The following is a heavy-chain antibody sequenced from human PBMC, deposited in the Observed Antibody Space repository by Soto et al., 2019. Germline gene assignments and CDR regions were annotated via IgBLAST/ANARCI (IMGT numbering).Heavy chain of an antibody. D-gene: IGHD3-3*01. J-gene: IGHJ4*02. CDR3: ASASQSYDSGSYYHPFDY. CDR2: ISWNSGSI. Sequence: EVHLVESGGTLAQPGRSLRLSCAASGFTFDDYAMHLVRQAPGKGLEWVSGISWNSGSIGYADSVKGRFSISRDNARNTLYLQMNRLRRKDAALYFCASASQSYDSGSYYHPFDYWGQGTLVTVSS. V-gene: IGHV3-9*01. CDR1: GFTFDDYA.